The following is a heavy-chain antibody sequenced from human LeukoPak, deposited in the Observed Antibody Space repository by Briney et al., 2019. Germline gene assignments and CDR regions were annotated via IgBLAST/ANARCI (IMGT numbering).Heavy chain of an antibody. CDR2: IIPILGIA. CDR1: GGTFSSYT. J-gene: IGHJ4*02. CDR3: AREGGAGQGFDY. V-gene: IGHV1-69*04. Sequence: SVKVSCKASGGTFSSYTISWVRQAPGQGLEWMGRIIPILGIANYAQKFQGRVTITADKSTSTAHMELSSLRSEDTAVYYCAREGGAGQGFDYWGQGTLVTVSS.